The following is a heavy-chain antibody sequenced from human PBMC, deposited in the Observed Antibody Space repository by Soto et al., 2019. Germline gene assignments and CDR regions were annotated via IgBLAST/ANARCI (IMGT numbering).Heavy chain of an antibody. CDR2: ITWNSGDI. J-gene: IGHJ5*02. CDR1: GFTFDDYA. D-gene: IGHD3-10*01. Sequence: GGSLRLSCAASGFTFDDYAMHWVRQAPGKGLEWVSGITWNSGDITYTGSVKGRFSISRDNAENSLYLHMNSLRPEDTAFYYCARSRGLVSRPLDLWGQGTLVTSPQ. V-gene: IGHV3-9*01. CDR3: ARSRGLVSRPLDL.